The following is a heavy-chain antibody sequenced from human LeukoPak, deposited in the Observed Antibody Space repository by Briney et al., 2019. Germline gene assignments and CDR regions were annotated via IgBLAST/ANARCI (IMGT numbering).Heavy chain of an antibody. CDR3: GGSTSSGSLDF. J-gene: IGHJ4*02. CDR1: GFTFSNYG. CDR2: IWYDGSNK. Sequence: GGSLRLSCAASGFTFSNYGMHWVRQAPGKGLEWVAVIWYDGSNKYYADSVKGRFTISRDNAKNTLYLQLNSLTAEDTAVYYCGGSTSSGSLDFWGQGTLVTVSA. D-gene: IGHD6-19*01. V-gene: IGHV3-33*03.